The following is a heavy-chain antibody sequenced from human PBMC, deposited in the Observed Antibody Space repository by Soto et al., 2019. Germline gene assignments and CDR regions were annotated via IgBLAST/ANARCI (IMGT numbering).Heavy chain of an antibody. CDR3: AKDGSYDFWSGSPLFYYYYGMDV. Sequence: PGGSLRLSCAASGFTFSSYGMHWVRQAPGKGLEWVAVISYDGSNKYYADSVKGRFTISRDNSKNTLYLQMNSLRAEDTAVYYCAKDGSYDFWSGSPLFYYYYGMDVWGQGTTVTVSS. J-gene: IGHJ6*02. D-gene: IGHD3-3*01. CDR2: ISYDGSNK. V-gene: IGHV3-30*18. CDR1: GFTFSSYG.